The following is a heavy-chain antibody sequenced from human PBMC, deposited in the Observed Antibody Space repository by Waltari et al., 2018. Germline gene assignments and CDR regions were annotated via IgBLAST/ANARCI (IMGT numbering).Heavy chain of an antibody. D-gene: IGHD3-22*01. J-gene: IGHJ4*02. CDR1: GGSISSYY. CDR3: AREGPMDYYDSSGYPTWYFDY. Sequence: QVQLQESGPGLVKPSETLSLTCTVSGGSISSYYWSWLRQPPGKGREWFGYIYYSGSTNYNPSLKSRVTISVDTSKNQFSLKLSSVTAADTAVYYCAREGPMDYYDSSGYPTWYFDYWGQGTLVTVSS. CDR2: IYYSGST. V-gene: IGHV4-59*01.